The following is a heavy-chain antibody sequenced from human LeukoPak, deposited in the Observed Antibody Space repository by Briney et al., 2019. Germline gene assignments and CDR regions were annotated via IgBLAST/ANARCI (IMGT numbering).Heavy chain of an antibody. Sequence: GGSLRLSCAASGFTFSDYYMSWIRQAPGKGLEWVSYISSSDNTIYYADSVKGRFTISRDNAKNSLYLQMNSLRAEDTAVYYCARGRGYSYADYFDYWGQGTLVTVSS. CDR1: GFTFSDYY. CDR3: ARGRGYSYADYFDY. D-gene: IGHD5-18*01. V-gene: IGHV3-11*04. CDR2: ISSSDNTI. J-gene: IGHJ4*02.